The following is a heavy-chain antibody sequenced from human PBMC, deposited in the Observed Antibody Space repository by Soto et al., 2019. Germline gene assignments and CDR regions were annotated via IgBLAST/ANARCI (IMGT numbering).Heavy chain of an antibody. CDR2: IKSKTDGGTT. Sequence: PGGSLRLSCAASGFTFSNAWMSWVRQAPGKGPEWVGRIKSKTDGGTTDYAAPVKGRFTISRDDSKNTLYLQMNSLKTEDTAVYYCTSLRMDYDFWSGYYNYYYYGTDVRGQTTKVPVS. J-gene: IGHJ6*02. D-gene: IGHD3-3*01. V-gene: IGHV3-15*01. CDR1: GFTFSNAW. CDR3: TSLRMDYDFWSGYYNYYYYGTDV.